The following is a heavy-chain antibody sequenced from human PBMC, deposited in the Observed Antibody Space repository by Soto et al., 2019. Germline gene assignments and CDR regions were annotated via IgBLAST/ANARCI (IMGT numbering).Heavy chain of an antibody. CDR3: ARVPRYYYGSGSLDY. D-gene: IGHD3-10*01. Sequence: PSETLSLICAVYGGSFSGYYWSWIRQPPGKGLEWIGEINHSGSTNYNPSPKSRVTISVDTSKNQFSLKLSSVTAADTAVYYCARVPRYYYGSGSLDYWGQGTLVTVSS. J-gene: IGHJ4*02. V-gene: IGHV4-34*01. CDR2: INHSGST. CDR1: GGSFSGYY.